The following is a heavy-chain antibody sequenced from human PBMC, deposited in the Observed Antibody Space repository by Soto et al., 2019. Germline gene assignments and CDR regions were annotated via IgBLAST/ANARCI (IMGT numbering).Heavy chain of an antibody. Sequence: GGSLRLSCAASGFTFSSYGMHWVRQAPGKGLEWVAVISYDGSNKYYADSVKGRFTISRDNSKNTLYLQMNSLRAEDTAVYYCASLRFSYCGQGTLVTVSS. CDR3: ASLRFSY. CDR2: ISYDGSNK. CDR1: GFTFSSYG. D-gene: IGHD3-3*01. J-gene: IGHJ4*02. V-gene: IGHV3-30*03.